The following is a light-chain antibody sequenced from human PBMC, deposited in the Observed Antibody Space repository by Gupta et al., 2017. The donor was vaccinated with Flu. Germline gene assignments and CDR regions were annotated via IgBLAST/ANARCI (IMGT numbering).Light chain of an antibody. J-gene: IGLJ3*02. Sequence: QSVLTQSPSASGTPGQWVTISCSGSSSNIGSNLVSWYQHLPGTAPKLLIHTNAHRPSGVPDRFSGSKSVTSASLAIRGLQSEDEADYYCAPWDDSLNAWLFGGGTKLTVL. CDR3: APWDDSLNAWL. CDR1: SSNIGSNL. V-gene: IGLV1-44*01. CDR2: TNA.